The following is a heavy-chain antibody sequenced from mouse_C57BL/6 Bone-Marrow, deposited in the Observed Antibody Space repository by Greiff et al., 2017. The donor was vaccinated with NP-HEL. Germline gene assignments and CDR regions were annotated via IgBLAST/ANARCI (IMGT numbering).Heavy chain of an antibody. V-gene: IGHV5-15*01. Sequence: EVKLQESGGGLVQPGGSLKLSCAASGFTFSDYGMAWVRQAPRKGPEWVAFISNLAYSIYYADTVTGRFTISRENAKNTLYLEMSSLRSEDTAMYYCARRIYYGNYDAMDYWGQGTSVTVSS. CDR2: ISNLAYSI. CDR3: ARRIYYGNYDAMDY. J-gene: IGHJ4*01. D-gene: IGHD2-1*01. CDR1: GFTFSDYG.